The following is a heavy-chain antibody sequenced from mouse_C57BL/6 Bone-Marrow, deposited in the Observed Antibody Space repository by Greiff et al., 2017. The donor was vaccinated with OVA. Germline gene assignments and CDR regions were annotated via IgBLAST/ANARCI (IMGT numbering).Heavy chain of an antibody. CDR1: GFSLTSSA. D-gene: IGHD2-12*01. J-gene: IGHJ4*01. V-gene: IGHV2-9-1*01. CDR3: ARNPGLLYPMDC. CDR2: IWTGGGT. Sequence: VKVVESGPGLVAPSQSLSITCTVSGFSLTSSAISWVRQPPGKGLEWLGVIWTGGGTNYNSALKSRLSISKDNSKSQVFLKMNSLHTDDTATYYCARNPGLLYPMDCWGQGASVTVAS.